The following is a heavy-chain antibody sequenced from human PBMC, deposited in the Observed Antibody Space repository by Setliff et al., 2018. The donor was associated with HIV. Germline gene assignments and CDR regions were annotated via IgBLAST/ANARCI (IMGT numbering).Heavy chain of an antibody. J-gene: IGHJ5*02. CDR1: GGSISSSSYY. Sequence: SETLSLTCTVSGGSISSSSYYWGWIRQPPGKGLEWIGSIYYSGSTYYNPSLKSRVTISVDTSKNQFSLKLSSVTAADTAVYYCARHHYSNWFDPWGQGTLVTVSS. V-gene: IGHV4-39*01. CDR3: ARHHYSNWFDP. CDR2: IYYSGST. D-gene: IGHD2-15*01.